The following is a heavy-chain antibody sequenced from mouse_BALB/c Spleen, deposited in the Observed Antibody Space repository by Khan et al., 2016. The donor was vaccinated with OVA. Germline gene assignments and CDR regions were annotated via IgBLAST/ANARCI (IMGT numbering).Heavy chain of an antibody. D-gene: IGHD2-3*01. J-gene: IGHJ2*01. CDR1: GFTFSNFG. CDR2: INSGSTTV. Sequence: VQLKESGGGLVQPGGSRKLSCAASGFTFSNFGMHWVRQAPEKGLEWVAYINSGSTTVYYADTVKGRFTVSRDNPKNTLLLQMTSLRSEDTAKXYCARDGYYYFDFWGQGTTLTVSS. CDR3: ARDGYYYFDF. V-gene: IGHV5-17*02.